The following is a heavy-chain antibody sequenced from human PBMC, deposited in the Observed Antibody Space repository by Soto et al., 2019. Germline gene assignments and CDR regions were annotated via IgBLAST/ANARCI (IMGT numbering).Heavy chain of an antibody. CDR1: GGSISSGDYY. V-gene: IGHV4-30-4*01. Sequence: QVQLQESGPGLVKPSQTLSLTCTVSGGSISSGDYYWSWIRQPPGKGLEWIGYIYYSGSTYYNPSPQSRVTLSVDTSRNQFSRKLSSVTAADTAVYYGAREDSSGYYLGYWGQGTLVTVSS. D-gene: IGHD3-22*01. CDR3: AREDSSGYYLGY. CDR2: IYYSGST. J-gene: IGHJ4*02.